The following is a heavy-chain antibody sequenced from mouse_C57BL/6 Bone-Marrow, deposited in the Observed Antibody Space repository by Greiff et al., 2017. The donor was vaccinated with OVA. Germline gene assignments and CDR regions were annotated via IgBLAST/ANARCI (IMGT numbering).Heavy chain of an antibody. D-gene: IGHD2-4*01. Sequence: QVQLKQSGAELVRPGASVTLSCKASGYTFTDYEMHWVQQTPVHGLEWIGAIDPETGGTAYNQKFKGKAILTADKSSSTAYMELRSLTSEDSAVYYCTRPFIYYDYEDYAMDYWGQGTSVTVSS. CDR3: TRPFIYYDYEDYAMDY. J-gene: IGHJ4*01. CDR1: GYTFTDYE. V-gene: IGHV1-15*01. CDR2: IDPETGGT.